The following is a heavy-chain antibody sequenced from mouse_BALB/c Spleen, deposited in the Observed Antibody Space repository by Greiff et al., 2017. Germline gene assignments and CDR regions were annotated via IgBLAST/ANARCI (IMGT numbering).Heavy chain of an antibody. CDR1: GYTFISYW. V-gene: IGHV1-69*02. CDR3: ARRTGYYFDD. CDR2: IDPSDSYT. Sequence: VQLQQPGAELVKPGASVKLSCKASGYTFISYWMHWVKQRPGQGLEWIGEIDPSDSYTNYNQKFKGKATLTVDKSSSTAYMQLSSLTSEDSAVYYCARRTGYYFDDWGQGTTLTVSS. J-gene: IGHJ2*01. D-gene: IGHD2-2*01.